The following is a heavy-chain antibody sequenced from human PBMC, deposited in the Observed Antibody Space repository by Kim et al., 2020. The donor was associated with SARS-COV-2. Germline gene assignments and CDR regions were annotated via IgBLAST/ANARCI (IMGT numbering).Heavy chain of an antibody. V-gene: IGHV1-69*04. D-gene: IGHD6-19*01. CDR2: IIPILGIA. Sequence: SVKVSCKASGGTFSSYAISWVRQAPGQGLEWMGRIIPILGIANYAQKFQGRVTITADKSTSTAYMELSSLRSEDTAVYYCARDYNQGYSSGWYNYWGQGTLVTVSS. CDR1: GGTFSSYA. CDR3: ARDYNQGYSSGWYNY. J-gene: IGHJ4*02.